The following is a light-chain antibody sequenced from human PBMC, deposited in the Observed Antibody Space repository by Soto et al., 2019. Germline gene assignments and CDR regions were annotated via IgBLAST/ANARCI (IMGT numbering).Light chain of an antibody. Sequence: ESVLTQSPGTLSLSPGERATLSCRASQSVSSTFLGWYQQKPGQAPRPLIYGTSNRATGIPDRFSGSRSGTDFTLTISRLEPEDFAVYYCQQYGSSPPQYTFGQGTKLEIK. CDR2: GTS. CDR3: QQYGSSPPQYT. CDR1: QSVSSTF. J-gene: IGKJ2*01. V-gene: IGKV3-20*01.